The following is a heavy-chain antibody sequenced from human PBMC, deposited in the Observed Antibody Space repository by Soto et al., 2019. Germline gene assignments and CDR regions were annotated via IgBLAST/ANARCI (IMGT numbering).Heavy chain of an antibody. J-gene: IGHJ6*02. CDR1: GFTFSSYG. CDR2: IWYDGSNK. CDR3: ARATIFGVVTPHYGMDV. D-gene: IGHD3-3*01. V-gene: IGHV3-33*01. Sequence: QVQLVESGGGVVQPGRSLRLSCAAYGFTFSSYGMHWVRQAPGKGLEWVAVIWYDGSNKYYADSVKGRFTISRDNSKNTLYLQMNSLRAEDTAVYYCARATIFGVVTPHYGMDVWGQGTTVTVSS.